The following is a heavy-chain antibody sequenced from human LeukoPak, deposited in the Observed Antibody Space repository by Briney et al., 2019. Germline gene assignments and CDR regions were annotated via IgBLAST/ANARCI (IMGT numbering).Heavy chain of an antibody. J-gene: IGHJ4*02. D-gene: IGHD1-26*01. CDR3: ARDGYSGTDSWGYFEN. CDR2: ISAYNGNT. Sequence: ASVKLSCKASGYTFTSYGISWVRQPPGQGLEWMGWISAYNGNTNYAQKLQGRVTMTTDTSTSTAYMELRSLRSDDTAVYYCARDGYSGTDSWGYFENWGQGTLVTVSS. V-gene: IGHV1-18*01. CDR1: GYTFTSYG.